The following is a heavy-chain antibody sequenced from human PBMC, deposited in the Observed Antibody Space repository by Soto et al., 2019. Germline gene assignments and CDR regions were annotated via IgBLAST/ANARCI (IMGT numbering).Heavy chain of an antibody. CDR2: ISAYNGNT. J-gene: IGHJ4*02. D-gene: IGHD3-10*01. CDR3: ARDGAGYYGSGSYSQQYFDY. V-gene: IGHV1-18*01. CDR1: GYTFTTYG. Sequence: ASVKVSCRASGYTFTTYGISWVRQAPGQGLEWMGWISAYNGNTNYAQKLQGRVTMTTDTSKSTAYMERRSLRSDDTAVYYCARDGAGYYGSGSYSQQYFDYWGQGTLVTVSS.